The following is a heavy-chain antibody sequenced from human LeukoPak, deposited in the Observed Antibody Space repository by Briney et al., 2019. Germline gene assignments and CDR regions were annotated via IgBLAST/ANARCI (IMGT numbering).Heavy chain of an antibody. CDR3: VKDRGSWWEGQGYDFDY. CDR1: GFTFSSYW. Sequence: GGSLRLSCAASGFTFSSYWMHWVRQAPGKGLVWVSRINSDGSSTSYADSVKGRFTISRDNSKSSLYLQMNSLRIEDTALYYCVKDRGSWWEGQGYDFDYWGQGTLVTVSS. J-gene: IGHJ4*02. V-gene: IGHV3-74*01. CDR2: INSDGSST. D-gene: IGHD1-26*01.